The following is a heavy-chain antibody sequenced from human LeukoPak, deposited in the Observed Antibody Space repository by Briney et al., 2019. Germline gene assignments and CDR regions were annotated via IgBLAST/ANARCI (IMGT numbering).Heavy chain of an antibody. CDR2: INHSGST. J-gene: IGHJ4*02. Sequence: PSETLSLTCAVYGGSFSGYYWSWIRQPPGKGLEWIGEINHSGSTNYNPSLKSRVTISVDTSKNQFSLKLSSVTAADTAVYYCARRGKWSYYFDYWGQGTLVTVSS. CDR1: GGSFSGYY. D-gene: IGHD2-15*01. CDR3: ARRGKWSYYFDY. V-gene: IGHV4-34*01.